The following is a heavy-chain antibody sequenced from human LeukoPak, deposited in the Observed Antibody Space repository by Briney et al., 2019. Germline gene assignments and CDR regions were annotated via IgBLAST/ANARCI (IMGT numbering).Heavy chain of an antibody. V-gene: IGHV4-59*01. Sequence: SETLSLTCTVSGGSISSYYWSWIRQPPGKGLGWIGYIYYSGSTNYNPSLKSRVTISVDTSKNQFSLKLSSVTAADTAVYYCARERRISSIAARTGLYYFDYWGQGTLVTVSS. J-gene: IGHJ4*02. CDR2: IYYSGST. D-gene: IGHD6-6*01. CDR3: ARERRISSIAARTGLYYFDY. CDR1: GGSISSYY.